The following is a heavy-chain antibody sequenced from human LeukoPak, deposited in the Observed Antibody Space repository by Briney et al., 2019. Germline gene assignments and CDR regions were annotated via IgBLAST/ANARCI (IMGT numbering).Heavy chain of an antibody. CDR3: ARAGNIRFDY. J-gene: IGHJ4*02. V-gene: IGHV3-7*03. Sequence: PGGSLRLSCAASGFTFTNSWMTWVRQAPGKGLEWVASISPDGGEIHYVDSVKGRFTISRDNSKNTLYLQMNSLRAEDTAVYYCARAGNIRFDYWGQGTLVTVSS. CDR1: GFTFTNSW. CDR2: ISPDGGEI. D-gene: IGHD1/OR15-1a*01.